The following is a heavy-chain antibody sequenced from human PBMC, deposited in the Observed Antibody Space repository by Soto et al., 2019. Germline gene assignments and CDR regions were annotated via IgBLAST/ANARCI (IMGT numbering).Heavy chain of an antibody. CDR1: GYTFSSYG. D-gene: IGHD6-25*01. V-gene: IGHV3-33*01. Sequence: QVQLVQSGAEVKKPGASVKVSCKASGYTFSSYGMHWVRQAPGKGLEWVAVIWYDGSNKYYADSVKGRFTISRDNSKNTLYLQMNSLRAEDTAVYYCARGSSEGWFDPWGQGTLVTVSS. CDR2: IWYDGSNK. CDR3: ARGSSEGWFDP. J-gene: IGHJ5*02.